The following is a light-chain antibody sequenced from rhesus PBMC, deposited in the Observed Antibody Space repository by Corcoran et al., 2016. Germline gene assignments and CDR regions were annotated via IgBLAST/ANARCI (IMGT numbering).Light chain of an antibody. CDR2: KAS. CDR1: QGFSSW. Sequence: DIQMTQSPSSRSAPVGDTGTITCRARQGFSSWLAWYQQKPGKDPKLRIYKASSLQNGVPSRFRGSGCGTDVTLALSSLQSDDFATYSFHQYSSRPFTFGPGSTLDIK. J-gene: IGKJ3*01. V-gene: IGKV1-22*01. CDR3: HQYSSRPFT.